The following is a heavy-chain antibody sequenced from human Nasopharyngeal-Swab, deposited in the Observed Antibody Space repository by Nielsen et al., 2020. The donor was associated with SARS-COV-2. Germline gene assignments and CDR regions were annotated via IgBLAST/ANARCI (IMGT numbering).Heavy chain of an antibody. CDR1: AYNFRDYW. CDR2: ISGSGGST. J-gene: IGHJ6*02. Sequence: GESLKISCVASAYNFRDYWMHWVRQAPGKGLEWVSAISGSGGSTYYADSVKGRFTISRDNSKNTLYLQMNSLRAEDTAVYYCAKDGNARNYYYGMDVWGQGTTVTVSS. V-gene: IGHV3-23*01. D-gene: IGHD2-8*01. CDR3: AKDGNARNYYYGMDV.